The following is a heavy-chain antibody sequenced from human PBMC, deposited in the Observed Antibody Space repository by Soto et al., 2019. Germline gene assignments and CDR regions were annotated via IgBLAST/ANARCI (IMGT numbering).Heavy chain of an antibody. CDR2: SNIDGSGT. D-gene: IGHD4-17*01. Sequence: PWGSLRLSCAASGFTFSSYGMHWVRQAPWKGLVWVSRSNIDGSGTTYADSVKGRFTISRDNAKNTVFLEMKNLRAEDTAVYYWARDSYAPHVCGKGNTVTVSS. CDR3: ARDSYAPHV. J-gene: IGHJ6*04. V-gene: IGHV3-74*03. CDR1: GFTFSSYG.